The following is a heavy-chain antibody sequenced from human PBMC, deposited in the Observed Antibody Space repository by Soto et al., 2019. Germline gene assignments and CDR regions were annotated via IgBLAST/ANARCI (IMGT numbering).Heavy chain of an antibody. CDR2: IYWDDDK. D-gene: IGHD2-15*01. CDR1: GFSLYTNGVG. V-gene: IGHV2-5*02. CDR3: AHSGRFCSGGPCFQY. J-gene: IGHJ4*02. Sequence: QITLKESGPTLVKPTQTLTLTCTFSGFSLYTNGVGVGWIRQPPGKALEWLALIYWDDDKRYSPSLKSRLTITQAASKKQVVLTMTHVDPVDTAPSYCAHSGRFCSGGPCFQYWGQGTLVTVSS.